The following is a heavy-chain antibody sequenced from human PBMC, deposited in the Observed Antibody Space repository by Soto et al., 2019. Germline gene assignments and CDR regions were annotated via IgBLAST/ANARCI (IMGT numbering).Heavy chain of an antibody. J-gene: IGHJ1*01. Sequence: QVQLVQSGAEVKKPGSSVKVSCKASGGTFSSYAISWVRQAPGQGLEWMGGIIPIFGTANYAQKFQGSVTITADKATSTAYMELSSLRSEDTAVDYCARGVGYSSGWYEPEYFQHWGQGTLVTVSS. V-gene: IGHV1-69*06. CDR2: IIPIFGTA. CDR3: ARGVGYSSGWYEPEYFQH. D-gene: IGHD6-19*01. CDR1: GGTFSSYA.